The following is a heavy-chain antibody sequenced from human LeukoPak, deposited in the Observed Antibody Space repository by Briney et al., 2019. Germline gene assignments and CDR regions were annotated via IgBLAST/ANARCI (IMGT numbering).Heavy chain of an antibody. CDR1: GGSISSYY. CDR2: IYYSGST. D-gene: IGHD2-15*01. V-gene: IGHV4-59*01. CDR3: ARDAGGRDDY. Sequence: SESLSLTCTVSGGSISSYYWSWVRQPPGKGLEWIGYIYYSGSTNYNPSLKSRVTISVDTSKNQFSLKLSSMTAADTAVYYCARDAGGRDDYWGQGTLVTVSS. J-gene: IGHJ4*02.